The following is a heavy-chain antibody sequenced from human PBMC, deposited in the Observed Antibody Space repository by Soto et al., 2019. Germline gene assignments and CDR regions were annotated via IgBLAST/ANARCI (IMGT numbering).Heavy chain of an antibody. Sequence: EVQLLESGGSLVQPGGSLRLSCAASGFTFSSYAMSWVRQAPGKGLEWVSAISGSGGSTYYADSVKGRFTISRDNSKNTLYLQINSLRAEDTAVYYCAKSDYSSSWFDYWGQGTLVTVSS. CDR1: GFTFSSYA. V-gene: IGHV3-23*01. J-gene: IGHJ4*02. D-gene: IGHD6-13*01. CDR2: ISGSGGST. CDR3: AKSDYSSSWFDY.